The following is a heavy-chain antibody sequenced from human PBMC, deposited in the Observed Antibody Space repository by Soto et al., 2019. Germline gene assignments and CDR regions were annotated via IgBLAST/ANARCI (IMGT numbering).Heavy chain of an antibody. V-gene: IGHV3-11*01. Sequence: LRLSCAASGFTFSSYAMSWIRQAPGKGLEWVSYISSSGSTIYYADSVKGRFTISRDNAKNSLYLQMNSLRAEDTAVYYCARVWGYCSGGSCFPYYYMDVWGKGTTVTVSS. CDR1: GFTFSSYA. D-gene: IGHD2-15*01. CDR3: ARVWGYCSGGSCFPYYYMDV. J-gene: IGHJ6*03. CDR2: ISSSGSTI.